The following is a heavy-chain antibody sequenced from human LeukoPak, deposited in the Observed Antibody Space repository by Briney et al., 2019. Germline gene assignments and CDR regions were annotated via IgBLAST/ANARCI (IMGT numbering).Heavy chain of an antibody. CDR3: ARGRSGSGNYYHAAFDI. D-gene: IGHD3-10*01. CDR1: GFTFSSYS. CDR2: IKLDGGEN. V-gene: IGHV3-7*01. J-gene: IGHJ3*02. Sequence: PGGSLRLSCAASGFTFSSYSMNWVRQAPGKGLEWVASIKLDGGENYYVDSVKGRFTISRDNAKNSLSLQMNSLRAEDTAVYYCARGRSGSGNYYHAAFDIWGQGTMVTVSS.